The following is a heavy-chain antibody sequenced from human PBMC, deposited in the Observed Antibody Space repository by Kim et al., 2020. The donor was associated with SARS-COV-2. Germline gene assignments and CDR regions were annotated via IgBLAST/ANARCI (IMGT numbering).Heavy chain of an antibody. CDR3: ARYSNSWYWFDP. Sequence: YSPSFQGQVTISADKSISTAYLQWSSLKASDTAMYYCARYSNSWYWFDPWGQGTLVTVSS. J-gene: IGHJ5*02. D-gene: IGHD6-13*01. V-gene: IGHV5-51*01.